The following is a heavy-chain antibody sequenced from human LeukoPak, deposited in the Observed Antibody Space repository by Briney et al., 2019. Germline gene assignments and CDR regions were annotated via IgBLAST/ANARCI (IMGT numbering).Heavy chain of an antibody. CDR3: TRETSSRYFDY. J-gene: IGHJ4*02. V-gene: IGHV1-18*01. Sequence: GSVKVSCKASGYTFTSYGISWVRQAPGQGLEWMGWISAYNGNTNYAQKLQGRITITRNTSISTAYMELSSLRSEDTAVYYCTRETSSRYFDYWGQGTLVTVSS. CDR2: ISAYNGNT. CDR1: GYTFTSYG.